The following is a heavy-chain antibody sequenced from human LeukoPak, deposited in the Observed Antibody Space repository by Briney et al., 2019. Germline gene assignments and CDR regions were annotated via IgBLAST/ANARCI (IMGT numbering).Heavy chain of an antibody. CDR2: IKEDGREK. D-gene: IGHD6-13*01. J-gene: IGHJ4*02. CDR3: TRITRWYRLDQ. CDR1: GFTLSSYW. Sequence: GGSLRVSCTASGFTLSSYWMRWVGQTPGKGREWGANIKEDGREKVYEDSGKGGFTIYRDKAKNSLYLQMTSLRVDDPAMYYCTRITRWYRLDQWGQGTLVTVPS. V-gene: IGHV3-7*01.